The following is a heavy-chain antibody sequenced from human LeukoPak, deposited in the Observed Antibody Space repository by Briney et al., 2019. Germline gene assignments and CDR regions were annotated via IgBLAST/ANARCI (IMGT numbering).Heavy chain of an antibody. CDR1: GFTVRSNY. V-gene: IGHV3-66*02. Sequence: PGGSLRLSCAASGFTVRSNYMSWVRQAPGKGLEWVSIIYSGGSTYYADSVKGRFTISRDNSKNTLYLQMNSLRAEDTAVYYCAKAAVAYCGGDCYSSNYYYYYMDVWGKGTTVTISS. D-gene: IGHD2-21*02. CDR3: AKAAVAYCGGDCYSSNYYYYYMDV. J-gene: IGHJ6*03. CDR2: IYSGGST.